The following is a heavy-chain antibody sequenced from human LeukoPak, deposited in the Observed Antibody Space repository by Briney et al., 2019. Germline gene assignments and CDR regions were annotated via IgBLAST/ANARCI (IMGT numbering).Heavy chain of an antibody. CDR1: GYTFTGFY. V-gene: IGHV1-2*02. J-gene: IGHJ4*02. CDR2: INPISGGA. CDR3: ARDYYGSGSLDY. Sequence: ASGKVSCKAFGYTFTGFYMHWVRQAPGQGVKWLGWINPISGGATNEKKLQARVAMTRDPSISTAYMELSRLRSDDTAVYYCARDYYGSGSLDYWGQGTLVTVSS. D-gene: IGHD3-10*01.